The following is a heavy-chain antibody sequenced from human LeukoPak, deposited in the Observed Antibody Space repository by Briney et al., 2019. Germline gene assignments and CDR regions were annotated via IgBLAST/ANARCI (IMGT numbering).Heavy chain of an antibody. V-gene: IGHV3-21*04. D-gene: IGHD6-6*01. Sequence: GGSLRLSCAASGFTFSSYSMNWVRQAPGKGLEWVSSISSSSSYIYYADSVKGRFTISRDNAKNSLYLQMNSLRAEDTAVYYCAKGTYSSSPRDYWGQGTLVTVSS. J-gene: IGHJ4*02. CDR2: ISSSSSYI. CDR3: AKGTYSSSPRDY. CDR1: GFTFSSYS.